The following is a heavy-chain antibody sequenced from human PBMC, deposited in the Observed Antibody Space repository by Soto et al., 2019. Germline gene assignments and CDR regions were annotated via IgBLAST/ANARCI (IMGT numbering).Heavy chain of an antibody. CDR3: ARGLYDLRIGDRFDI. CDR1: GGSLSGDY. V-gene: IGHV4-34*01. J-gene: IGHJ3*02. D-gene: IGHD3-3*01. CDR2: INHSGST. Sequence: SETLSLTCAVYGGSLSGDYGSWIRQPPGKGLEWIGEINHSGSTNYNPSLKSRLIISVDTSRNQFSLRLTSVTAADTAVYYCARGLYDLRIGDRFDIWGQGTVVTVSS.